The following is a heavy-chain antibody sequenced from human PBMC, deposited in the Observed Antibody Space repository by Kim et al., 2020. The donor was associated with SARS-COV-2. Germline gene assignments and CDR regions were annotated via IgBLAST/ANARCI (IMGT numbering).Heavy chain of an antibody. CDR1: GYSISSGYY. CDR3: ARQAAFDI. J-gene: IGHJ3*02. CDR2: IYHSGST. V-gene: IGHV4-38-2*02. Sequence: SETLSLTCTVSGYSISSGYYWGWIRQPPGKGLEWIGSIYHSGSTYYNPSLKSRVTISVDTSKNQFSLKLSSVTAADTAVYYCARQAAFDIWGQGTMFTVS.